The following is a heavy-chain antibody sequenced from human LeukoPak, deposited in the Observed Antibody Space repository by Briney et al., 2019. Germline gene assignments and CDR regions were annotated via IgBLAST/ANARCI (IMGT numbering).Heavy chain of an antibody. J-gene: IGHJ4*02. V-gene: IGHV3-53*01. Sequence: LTGGSLRLSCAASGFAVSSNYMSWVRHAPGKGLEWVSVVYSGDNTYYAASVRGRFTISRDNSKNTLYLRMNSLRPEDTAVYFCARDAANSIAARYDYWGQGTLVTVSS. CDR2: VYSGDNT. CDR3: ARDAANSIAARYDY. CDR1: GFAVSSNY. D-gene: IGHD6-6*01.